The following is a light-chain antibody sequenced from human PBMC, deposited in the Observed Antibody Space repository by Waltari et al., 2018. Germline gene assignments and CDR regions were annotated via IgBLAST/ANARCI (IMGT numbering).Light chain of an antibody. Sequence: DIKMTQSPSSLSASVGDRVTITSRASQSISSYLNWYQQKPGKAPKFLIYAASSLQSGVPSRFSGSGSGTDFTLTISSLQPEDFATYYCQQSYSTPRTFGQGTKVEIK. CDR2: AAS. CDR1: QSISSY. V-gene: IGKV1-39*01. CDR3: QQSYSTPRT. J-gene: IGKJ1*01.